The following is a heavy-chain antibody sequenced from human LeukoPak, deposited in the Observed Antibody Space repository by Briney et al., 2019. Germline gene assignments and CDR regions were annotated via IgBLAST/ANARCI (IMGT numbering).Heavy chain of an antibody. V-gene: IGHV3-21*01. CDR3: ARDYCSGGSCYNHYYYGMDV. D-gene: IGHD2-15*01. CDR2: ISSSSSYI. J-gene: IGHJ6*02. Sequence: GGSLRLSCAASGFTFSSYSMNWVRQAPGKGLEWVSSISSSSSYIYYADSVKGRFTISRDNAKNSLYLQMNSLRAGDTAVYYCARDYCSGGSCYNHYYYGMDVWGQGTTVTVSS. CDR1: GFTFSSYS.